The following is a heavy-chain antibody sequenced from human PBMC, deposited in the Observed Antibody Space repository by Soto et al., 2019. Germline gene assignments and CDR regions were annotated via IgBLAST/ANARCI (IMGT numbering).Heavy chain of an antibody. D-gene: IGHD1-1*01. CDR1: GYSFTSHW. V-gene: IGHV5-10-1*01. Sequence: GESLKISCKLSGYSFTSHWISWVRQVPGKGLERMGRIDPADSSTNYSPSFQGHVTVSADQPFTSAFLQWSSLQTSDTAMYYCARHGGGTNYYFDYWGQGTLVTVSS. CDR2: IDPADSST. CDR3: ARHGGGTNYYFDY. J-gene: IGHJ4*01.